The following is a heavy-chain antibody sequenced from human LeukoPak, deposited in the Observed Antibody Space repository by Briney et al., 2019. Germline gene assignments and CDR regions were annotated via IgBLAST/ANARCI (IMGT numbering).Heavy chain of an antibody. CDR1: GFNFRNYW. V-gene: IGHV3-21*01. CDR2: ISSSSSYI. D-gene: IGHD3-10*02. CDR3: AELGITMIGGV. J-gene: IGHJ6*04. Sequence: GGSLRLSCAASGFNFRNYWMGWVRQAPGKGLEWVSSISSSSSYIYYADSVKGRFTISRDNAKNSLYLQMNSLRAEDTAVYYCAELGITMIGGVWGKGTTVTISS.